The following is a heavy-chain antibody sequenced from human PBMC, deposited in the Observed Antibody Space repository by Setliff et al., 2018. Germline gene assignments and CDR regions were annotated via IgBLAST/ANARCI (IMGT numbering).Heavy chain of an antibody. J-gene: IGHJ5*02. CDR3: ARERTIFGILVISGWFDP. CDR1: GASISDYY. CDR2: VSASGST. Sequence: PSETLSLTCTVSGASISDYYWTWIRQPAGKELEWIGRVSASGSTTYNPSPKSRVTMSVDTSRNQISLNLTSVTAADTAMYYCARERTIFGILVISGWFDPWGQGTVVTVS. V-gene: IGHV4-4*07. D-gene: IGHD3-3*01.